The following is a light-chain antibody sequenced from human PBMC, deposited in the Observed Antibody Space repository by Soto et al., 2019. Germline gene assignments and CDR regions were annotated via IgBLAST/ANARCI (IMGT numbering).Light chain of an antibody. Sequence: QSVLTQPPSASGSPGRSGTISCTGNSSDVGGYNYVSWYQQHPGKAPKLMIYEVSKRPSGVPDRFSGSKSGNTASLTVSGLQAEDEADYYCSSYAGSNNLIFGTGTKVTVL. J-gene: IGLJ1*01. V-gene: IGLV2-8*01. CDR3: SSYAGSNNLI. CDR2: EVS. CDR1: SSDVGGYNY.